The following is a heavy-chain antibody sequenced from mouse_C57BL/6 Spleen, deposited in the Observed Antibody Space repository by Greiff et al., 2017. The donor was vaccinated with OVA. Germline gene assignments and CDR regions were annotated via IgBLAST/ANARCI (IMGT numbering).Heavy chain of an antibody. D-gene: IGHD3-3*01. CDR3: AREGFGIYYYAMDY. CDR1: GYTFTSYW. J-gene: IGHJ4*01. Sequence: QVQLQQSGAELVKPGASVKLSCKASGYTFTSYWMHWVKQRPGRGLEWIGRIDPNSGGTKYNEKFKSKATLTVDKPSSTAYMQLSRLTSEDSAVYYCAREGFGIYYYAMDYWGQGTSVTVSS. CDR2: IDPNSGGT. V-gene: IGHV1-72*01.